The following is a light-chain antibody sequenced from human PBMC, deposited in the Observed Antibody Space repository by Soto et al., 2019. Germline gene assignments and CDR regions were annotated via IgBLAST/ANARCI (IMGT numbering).Light chain of an antibody. CDR2: EVH. CDR1: HSDIGLYDY. J-gene: IGLJ3*02. CDR3: TSYSDNDTLEGV. V-gene: IGLV2-14*01. Sequence: SALTQPASVSGAPGQSITISCTGSHSDIGLYDYVSWYQHHPGKAPKLIIYEVHNRPSGVSNRFSGSKSANTASLTISGLQDDDEADDYCTSYSDNDTLEGVFGGGTKLTVL.